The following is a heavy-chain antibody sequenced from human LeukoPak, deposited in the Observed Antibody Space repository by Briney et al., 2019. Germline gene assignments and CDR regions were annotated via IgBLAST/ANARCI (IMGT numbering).Heavy chain of an antibody. CDR2: INHSGST. J-gene: IGHJ4*02. D-gene: IGHD6-19*01. Sequence: SETLSLTCAVYGGSFSGYYWSWIRQPPGKGLEWIGEINHSGSTNYNPSLKSRVTMSVDTSKNQFSLKLSSVTAADTAVYYCARSPLAVAGFFDYWGQGTLVTVSS. CDR1: GGSFSGYY. CDR3: ARSPLAVAGFFDY. V-gene: IGHV4-34*01.